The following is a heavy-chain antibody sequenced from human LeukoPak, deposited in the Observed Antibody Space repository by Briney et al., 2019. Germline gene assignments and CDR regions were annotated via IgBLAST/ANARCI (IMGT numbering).Heavy chain of an antibody. V-gene: IGHV3-74*01. J-gene: IGHJ4*02. D-gene: IGHD5-24*01. CDR1: GFTFSPAW. CDR3: VRDGGAYNFDY. Sequence: SGGSLRLSCAASGFTFSPAWMHWVRQAPGKGLEWVSRINNDGSYINYAESVKGRFTLSRDNTKNTLTLQMNSLRAEDTAVYFCVRDGGAYNFDYWGQGVLVTVSS. CDR2: INNDGSYI.